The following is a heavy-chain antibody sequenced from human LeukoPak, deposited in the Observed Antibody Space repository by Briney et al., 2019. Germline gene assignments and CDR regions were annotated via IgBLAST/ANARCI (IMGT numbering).Heavy chain of an antibody. V-gene: IGHV1-2*02. CDR3: ASDNQYCSGGSCLLDY. Sequence: ASVKVSCKASGYTFTGYYMHWVRQAPGQGLEWMGWINPNSGGTNYAQKLQGRVTMTTDTSTSTAYMELRSLRSDDTAVYYCASDNQYCSGGSCLLDYWGQGTLVTVSS. J-gene: IGHJ4*02. CDR2: INPNSGGT. CDR1: GYTFTGYY. D-gene: IGHD2-15*01.